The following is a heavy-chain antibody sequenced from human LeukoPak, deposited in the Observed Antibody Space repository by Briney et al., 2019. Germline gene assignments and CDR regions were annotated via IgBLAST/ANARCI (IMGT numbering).Heavy chain of an antibody. CDR2: IRPDGSEQ. CDR1: GFSFNTYW. V-gene: IGHV3-7*01. J-gene: IGHJ6*02. CDR3: ARSGNLDVYGLDV. Sequence: GGSLRLSCEASGFSFNTYWMIWVRQAPGKGLEWVADIRPDGSEQYYLGSVKGRFTISRDNAKDSLYLEMNSLRPEDRAVYYCARSGNLDVYGLDVWGQGTTVTV. D-gene: IGHD5-12*01.